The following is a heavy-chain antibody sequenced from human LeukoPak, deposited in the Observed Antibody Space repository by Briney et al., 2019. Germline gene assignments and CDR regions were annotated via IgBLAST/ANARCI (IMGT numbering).Heavy chain of an antibody. D-gene: IGHD4-17*01. V-gene: IGHV3-48*04. CDR2: ISSSGSTI. J-gene: IGHJ4*02. Sequence: GGSLRLSCAASGFTFSSYAMSWVRQAPGKGLEWVSYISSSGSTIYYADSVRGRFTISRDNAKKSLYLQMNSLRAEDTAVYYCARDRALTVTTFFDYWGQGTLVTASS. CDR3: ARDRALTVTTFFDY. CDR1: GFTFSSYA.